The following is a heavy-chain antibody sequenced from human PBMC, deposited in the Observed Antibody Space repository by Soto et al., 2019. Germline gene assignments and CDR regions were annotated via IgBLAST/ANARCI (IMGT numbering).Heavy chain of an antibody. Sequence: QVQLVESGGGLVKPGGSLRLSCAASGFTFSDYYMSWIRQAPGKGLEWVSYISSSGSTIYYADSVKGRFTISRDNAKNSLYLQMNSLRAEDTAVYYCARARWYYYDSSDYYYYYYYGMDVWGQGTTVTVSS. CDR2: ISSSGSTI. CDR1: GFTFSDYY. D-gene: IGHD3-22*01. J-gene: IGHJ6*02. CDR3: ARARWYYYDSSDYYYYYYYGMDV. V-gene: IGHV3-11*01.